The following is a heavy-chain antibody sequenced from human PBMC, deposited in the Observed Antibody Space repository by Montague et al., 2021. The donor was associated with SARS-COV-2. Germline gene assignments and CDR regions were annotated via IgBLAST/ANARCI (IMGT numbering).Heavy chain of an antibody. V-gene: IGHV6-1*01. Sequence: CAISGGSVSSNSAAWNLITQSPSRGLEWVGSTYHRSKWYNDYAVSVKIRITINPDTSKNQFSLQLNSVTPEDTAVYYCASGRMVPYSSSWTTLYYYYGMDVWGQGTMVTVSS. D-gene: IGHD6-13*01. J-gene: IGHJ6*02. CDR1: GGSVSSNSAA. CDR3: ASGRMVPYSSSWTTLYYYYGMDV. CDR2: TYHRSKWYN.